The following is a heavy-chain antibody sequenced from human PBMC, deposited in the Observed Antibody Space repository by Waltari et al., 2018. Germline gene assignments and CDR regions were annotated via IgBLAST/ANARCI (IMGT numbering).Heavy chain of an antibody. Sequence: QLQESGPGLVESSGTLSLTCTVSGDSISSLSWWTWVRQPPGKGLEWIGEVFQSGSANYSPSLKSRVTLSVDKPTNQFFLTLNSVTAADTAMYYCAKISLHREGYSWGQGTLVTV. D-gene: IGHD2-15*01. CDR1: GDSISSLSW. CDR2: VFQSGSA. CDR3: AKISLHREGYS. V-gene: IGHV4-4*02. J-gene: IGHJ4*02.